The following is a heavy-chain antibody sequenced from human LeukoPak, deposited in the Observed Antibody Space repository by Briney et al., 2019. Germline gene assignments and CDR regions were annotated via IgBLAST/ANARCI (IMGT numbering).Heavy chain of an antibody. CDR3: ARDLSLADPGGFEY. Sequence: PGGSLRLSCAASGFTFRSYRMNCLRQAPGKGPEWVSTISSHAIYIYYADSVKGRLAISRDNYENSLYLKVDSLRADDTARYFCARDLSLADPGGFEYWGQGALVPV. D-gene: IGHD6-6*01. J-gene: IGHJ4*02. CDR2: ISSHAIYI. CDR1: GFTFRSYR. V-gene: IGHV3-21*01.